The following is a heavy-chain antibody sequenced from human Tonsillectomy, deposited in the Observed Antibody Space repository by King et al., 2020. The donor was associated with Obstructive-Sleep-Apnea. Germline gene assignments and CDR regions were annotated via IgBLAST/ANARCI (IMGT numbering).Heavy chain of an antibody. J-gene: IGHJ4*02. CDR1: GFTFSNYA. V-gene: IGHV3-23*04. Sequence: VQLVESGGDLVQPEGSLRLSCAASGFTFSNYAMSWVRQAPGKGLEWVSSISASGGTTYYADPVKGRFTISRDNSKNTLYLQMDGLRVDDTAIFSCTKDRGGSYYLWDHWGQGTLVTVSS. CDR2: ISASGGTT. CDR3: TKDRGGSYYLWDH. D-gene: IGHD1-26*01.